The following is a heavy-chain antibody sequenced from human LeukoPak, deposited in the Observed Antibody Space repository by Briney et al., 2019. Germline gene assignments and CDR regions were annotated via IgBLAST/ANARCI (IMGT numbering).Heavy chain of an antibody. CDR1: GFTFSSYS. J-gene: IGHJ5*02. CDR3: ARDLVTLIRGVFDP. V-gene: IGHV3-21*01. D-gene: IGHD3-10*01. CDR2: TSSSSSYI. Sequence: GGSLRLSCAASGFTFSSYSTNWVRQAPGKGLEWVSCTSSSSSYIYYADSVKGRFTISRDNAKNSLYLQMNSLRAEDTAVYYCARDLVTLIRGVFDPWGQGTLVTVSS.